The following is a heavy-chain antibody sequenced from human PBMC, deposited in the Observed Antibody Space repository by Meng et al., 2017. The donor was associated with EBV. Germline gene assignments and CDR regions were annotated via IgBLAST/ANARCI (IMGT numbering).Heavy chain of an antibody. D-gene: IGHD2-21*01. CDR2: IHYSGST. J-gene: IGHJ5*02. V-gene: IGHV4-59*08. CDR1: GDSISDYY. Sequence: HVPLQEPGPGLLKPSEPLAFTCTASGDSISDYYWSWIRQTPGKGLEWIGYIHYSGSTYYNPSLKSRITISVDMSRNQFSLRLTSVTSADMAVYYCARVNSDCGGVMCYKGWFDPWGQGTLVTVSS. CDR3: ARVNSDCGGVMCYKGWFDP.